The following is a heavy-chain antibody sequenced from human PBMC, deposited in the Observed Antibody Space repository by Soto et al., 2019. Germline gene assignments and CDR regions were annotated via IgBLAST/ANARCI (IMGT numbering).Heavy chain of an antibody. J-gene: IGHJ6*02. CDR3: ARHPLIGTIFGVVIPHYYYYGMDV. D-gene: IGHD3-3*01. V-gene: IGHV4-39*01. Sequence: QLQLQESGPGLVKPSETLSLTCTVSGGSISSISYYWGWIRQPPGKGLEWNGSICYSGSTYYNPSLKSRVTISVDTSKNQFSLQLSSVTAADTAVYYCARHPLIGTIFGVVIPHYYYYGMDVWGQGTKVTVSS. CDR2: ICYSGST. CDR1: GGSISSISYY.